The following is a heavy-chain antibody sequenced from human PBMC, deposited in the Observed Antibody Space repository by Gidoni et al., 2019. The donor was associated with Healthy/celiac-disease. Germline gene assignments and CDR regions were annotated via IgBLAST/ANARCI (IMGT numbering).Heavy chain of an antibody. CDR1: GFTFSSYS. J-gene: IGHJ4*02. Sequence: EVQLVESGGGLVKPGGSLRLSCAASGFTFSSYSMNWVRQAPGKGLEWVSSISSSSSYKYYADSVKGRFTISRDNAKNSLYLQMNSLRAEDTAVYYCARVVVVAATDRDYWGQGTLVTVSS. CDR3: ARVVVVAATDRDY. V-gene: IGHV3-21*01. CDR2: ISSSSSYK. D-gene: IGHD2-15*01.